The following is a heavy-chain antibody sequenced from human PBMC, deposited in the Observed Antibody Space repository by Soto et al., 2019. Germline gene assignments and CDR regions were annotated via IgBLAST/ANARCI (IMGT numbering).Heavy chain of an antibody. CDR3: ARGRLRDEYDY. Sequence: QVQLQESGPGLVKPSQTLSLTCTVSGGSISSGGDYWSWIRQHPGKGLEWIGYIYYSGSNYYNPSLNSRVTISVDTSKNQFSLKLSSVTAAYTAVYYCARGRLRDEYDYWGQGTLVTVSS. D-gene: IGHD3-22*01. CDR2: IYYSGSN. J-gene: IGHJ4*02. V-gene: IGHV4-31*03. CDR1: GGSISSGGDY.